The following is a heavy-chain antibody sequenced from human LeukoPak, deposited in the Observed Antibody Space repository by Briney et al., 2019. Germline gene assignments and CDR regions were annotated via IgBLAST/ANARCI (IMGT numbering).Heavy chain of an antibody. Sequence: GTLRLSCAASGFTFSSFAMSWIRQPPGKGLEWIGEINHSGSTNYNPSLKSRVTISLDTSKNQFSLKLSSVTAADTAVYYCARGSSTWKHEYFQHWGQGTLVTVSS. CDR3: ARGSSTWKHEYFQH. CDR1: GFTFSSFA. CDR2: INHSGST. V-gene: IGHV4-34*01. J-gene: IGHJ1*01. D-gene: IGHD6-13*01.